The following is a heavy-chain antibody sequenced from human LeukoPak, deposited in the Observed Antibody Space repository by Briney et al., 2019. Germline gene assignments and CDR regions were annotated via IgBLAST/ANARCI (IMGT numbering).Heavy chain of an antibody. V-gene: IGHV4-34*01. D-gene: IGHD1-7*01. Sequence: SETLSLTCAVYGGSFSGYYWSWIRQPPGKGLEWIGEINHSGSTNYNPSLKSRVTISVDTSKNQFSLKLSSVTAADTAVYYCARGGPPPFDWNYGPLNWFDPWGQGTLVTVSS. J-gene: IGHJ5*02. CDR3: ARGGPPPFDWNYGPLNWFDP. CDR2: INHSGST. CDR1: GGSFSGYY.